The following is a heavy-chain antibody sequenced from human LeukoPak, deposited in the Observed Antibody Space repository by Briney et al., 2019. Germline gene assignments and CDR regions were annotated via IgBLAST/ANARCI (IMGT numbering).Heavy chain of an antibody. CDR1: GFPFSNYG. CDR2: IGYDGSRK. J-gene: IGHJ4*02. D-gene: IGHD3-3*01. V-gene: IGHV3-30*02. CDR3: VKDQITIFGAAFDY. Sequence: TGGSLRLSCSASGFPFSNYGMHWVRQAPGKGLEWVAFIGYDGSRKYYADSVKGRFTISSDISKNALSLQMNSLRPEDTAVYYCVKDQITIFGAAFDYWGQGTLVTVSS.